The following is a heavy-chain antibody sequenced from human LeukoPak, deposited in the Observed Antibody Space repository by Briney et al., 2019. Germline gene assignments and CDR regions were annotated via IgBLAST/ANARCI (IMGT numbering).Heavy chain of an antibody. CDR2: IAYDGSNK. Sequence: GGSLRLSCAASGFTFSSYAMHWVRQAPGKGLEWVAVIAYDGSNKYYADSVKGRFTISRDNSKNTLYLQMNSLRAEDTAVYYCARDIYGGLLAGYFDYWGQGTLVTVSS. D-gene: IGHD5-12*01. CDR3: ARDIYGGLLAGYFDY. J-gene: IGHJ4*02. CDR1: GFTFSSYA. V-gene: IGHV3-30-3*01.